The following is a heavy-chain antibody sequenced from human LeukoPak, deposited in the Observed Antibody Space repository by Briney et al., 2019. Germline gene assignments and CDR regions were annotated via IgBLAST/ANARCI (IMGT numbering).Heavy chain of an antibody. D-gene: IGHD4-23*01. Sequence: SGGSLRLSCAASGFTFSSHWMHWVRQAPGKGLEWVSVISRSGTETYHADSVRGRFTISRDNAKNTLYLQMNSLRAEDTAVYYCAKKSPDSSGNPAYDWGQGTLVTVSS. CDR2: ISRSGTET. CDR1: GFTFSSHW. V-gene: IGHV3-23*01. J-gene: IGHJ4*02. CDR3: AKKSPDSSGNPAYD.